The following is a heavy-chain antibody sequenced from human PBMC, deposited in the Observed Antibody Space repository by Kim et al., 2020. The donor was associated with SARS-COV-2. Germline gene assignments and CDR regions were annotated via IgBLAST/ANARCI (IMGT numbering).Heavy chain of an antibody. CDR2: IWYDGSNK. D-gene: IGHD6-13*01. Sequence: GGSLRLSCAASGFTFSSYGMHWVRQAPGKGLEWVAVIWYDGSNKYYADSVKGRFTISRDNSKNTLYLQMNSLRAEDTAVYYCARDLISAGTDDIAGLDYWGQGTLVTVSS. CDR3: ARDLISAGTDDIAGLDY. J-gene: IGHJ4*02. CDR1: GFTFSSYG. V-gene: IGHV3-33*01.